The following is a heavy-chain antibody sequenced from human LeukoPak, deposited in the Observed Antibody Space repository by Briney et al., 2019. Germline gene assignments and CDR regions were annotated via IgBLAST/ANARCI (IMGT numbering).Heavy chain of an antibody. CDR2: IYPGDSDT. V-gene: IGHV5-51*01. D-gene: IGHD6-6*01. J-gene: IGHJ4*02. CDR3: ARRSSIATRLFDF. Sequence: GESLKISCKGSGYSFTSYLIGLVRQMPGKGLEWMGIIYPGDSDTKYSPSFQGQVTISADKSITTTYLQWSSLKASDTAIYYCARRSSIATRLFDFWGQGTLVTVSS. CDR1: GYSFTSYL.